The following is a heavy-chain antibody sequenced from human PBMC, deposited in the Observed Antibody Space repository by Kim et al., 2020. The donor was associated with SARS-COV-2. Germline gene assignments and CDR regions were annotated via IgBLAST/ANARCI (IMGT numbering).Heavy chain of an antibody. J-gene: IGHJ4*02. CDR1: GFTFSSYS. CDR2: ISSSSSYI. V-gene: IGHV3-21*04. CDR3: ARALRSGGSSGANDY. D-gene: IGHD2-15*01. Sequence: GGSLRLSCAASGFTFSSYSMNWVRQAPGKGLEWVSSISSSSSYIYYADSVKARFTISRDNAKNSLYLQMNSLRAEDTAVYYCARALRSGGSSGANDYWGQGTMVAVTS.